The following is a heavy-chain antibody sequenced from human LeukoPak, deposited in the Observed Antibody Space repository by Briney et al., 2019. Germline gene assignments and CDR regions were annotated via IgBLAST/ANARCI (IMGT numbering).Heavy chain of an antibody. V-gene: IGHV3-7*01. CDR1: GFIFSSHW. Sequence: AGGSLRLSCAASGFIFSSHWMSWVRQAPGKGLEWVANINLDGNDKNYVDSVKGRLTISRDNAKNPLYLQMNSLRAEDTAMYYCVRSGSYFSKWGQGTLVTVSS. D-gene: IGHD1-26*01. CDR3: VRSGSYFSK. CDR2: INLDGNDK. J-gene: IGHJ4*02.